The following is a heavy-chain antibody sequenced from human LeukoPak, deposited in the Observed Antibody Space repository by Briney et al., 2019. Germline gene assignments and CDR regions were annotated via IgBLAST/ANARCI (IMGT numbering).Heavy chain of an antibody. CDR2: ISSSGSTI. CDR1: GFIFSYAW. D-gene: IGHD2-15*01. Sequence: GGSLRLSCAASGFIFSYAWMNWIRQAPGKGLEWVSYISSSGSTIYYADSVKGRFTISRDNAKNSLYLQMNSLRAEDTAVYYCARDPVCSGGSCYSSWFDPWGQGTLVTVSS. V-gene: IGHV3-11*04. CDR3: ARDPVCSGGSCYSSWFDP. J-gene: IGHJ5*02.